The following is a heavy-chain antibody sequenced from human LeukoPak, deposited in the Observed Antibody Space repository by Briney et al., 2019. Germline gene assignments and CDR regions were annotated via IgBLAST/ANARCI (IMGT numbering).Heavy chain of an antibody. CDR2: IYYSGST. D-gene: IGHD3-3*01. J-gene: IGHJ6*03. CDR1: GGSISSSSYY. V-gene: IGHV4-39*07. CDR3: ASRSVLRFLEWLSADYYYYMDV. Sequence: PSETLSLTCTVSGGSISSSSYYWGWIRQPPGKGLGWIGSIYYSGSTYYNPSLKSRVTISVDTSKNQFSLKLSSVTAADTAVYYCASRSVLRFLEWLSADYYYYMDVWGKGTTVTVSS.